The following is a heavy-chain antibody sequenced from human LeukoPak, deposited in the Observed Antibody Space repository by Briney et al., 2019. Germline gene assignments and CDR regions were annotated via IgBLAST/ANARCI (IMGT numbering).Heavy chain of an antibody. J-gene: IGHJ5*02. CDR1: GFTFSSYG. CDR3: AKVNSGWYLWGWFDP. D-gene: IGHD6-19*01. Sequence: AGGSLRLSRAASGFTFSSYGMHWVRQAPGKGLAWVAVIWYDGSNKYYADSVKGRFTISRDNAKNSLYLQMNSLRAEDTALYYCAKVNSGWYLWGWFDPWGQGTLVTVSS. V-gene: IGHV3-33*03. CDR2: IWYDGSNK.